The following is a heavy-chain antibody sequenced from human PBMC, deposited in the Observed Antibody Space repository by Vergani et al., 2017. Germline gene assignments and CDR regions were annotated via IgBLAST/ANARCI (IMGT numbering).Heavy chain of an antibody. Sequence: EVQLVESGGGLVKPGGSLRPSCAASGFTFSSYSMNWVRQAPGKGLEWVSSISSSSSYIYYADSVKGRFTISRDNAKNSLYLQMNSLRAEDTAVYYCARGAVVVVAATPNYYYYYGMDVWGQGTTVTVSS. CDR1: GFTFSSYS. CDR3: ARGAVVVVAATPNYYYYYGMDV. V-gene: IGHV3-21*01. D-gene: IGHD2-15*01. CDR2: ISSSSSYI. J-gene: IGHJ6*02.